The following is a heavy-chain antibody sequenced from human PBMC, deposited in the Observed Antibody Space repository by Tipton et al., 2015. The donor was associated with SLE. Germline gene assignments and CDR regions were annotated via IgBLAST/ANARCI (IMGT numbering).Heavy chain of an antibody. D-gene: IGHD2-2*01. Sequence: TLSLTCTVSGYSISSGYYWGWIRQPPGKGLEWIGTIYHSGSIYYNPSLKSRVTISVDTSKNQFSLKLNSVTAADTAVYYCAVGYCSSVSCQREYFQHWGQGTLATVSS. CDR2: IYHSGSI. J-gene: IGHJ1*01. V-gene: IGHV4-38-2*02. CDR1: GYSISSGYY. CDR3: AVGYCSSVSCQREYFQH.